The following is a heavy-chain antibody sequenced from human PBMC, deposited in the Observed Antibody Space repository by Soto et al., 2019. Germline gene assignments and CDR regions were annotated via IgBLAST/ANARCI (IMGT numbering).Heavy chain of an antibody. V-gene: IGHV3-30-3*01. CDR2: ISYDGSNK. Sequence: QVQLVESGGGVVQPGRSLRLSCAASGFTFSSYAMHWVRQAPGKGLEWVAVISYDGSNKYYADSVKGRFTISRDNSKNTLYLQMNSLRAEDTAVYYCASFTGYSSGWYSGYYYYGMDVWGQGTTVTVSS. CDR1: GFTFSSYA. CDR3: ASFTGYSSGWYSGYYYYGMDV. D-gene: IGHD6-19*01. J-gene: IGHJ6*02.